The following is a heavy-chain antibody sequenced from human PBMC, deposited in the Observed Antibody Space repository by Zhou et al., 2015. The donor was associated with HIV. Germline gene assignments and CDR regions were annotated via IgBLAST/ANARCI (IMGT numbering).Heavy chain of an antibody. CDR1: GYTFTNYG. CDR2: IIPMFGTT. J-gene: IGHJ4*02. V-gene: IGHV1-69*13. CDR3: ARQNRALGASFDS. D-gene: IGHD5-12*01. Sequence: QVQLVQSGAEVKKPGASVKVSCKASGYTFTNYGIRWVRQAPGQGLEWMGGIIPMFGTTNYAQKFQGRVTLVADESTSTAYMELTSLTSEDTAIYYCARQNRALGASFDSWGQGTLVTVSS.